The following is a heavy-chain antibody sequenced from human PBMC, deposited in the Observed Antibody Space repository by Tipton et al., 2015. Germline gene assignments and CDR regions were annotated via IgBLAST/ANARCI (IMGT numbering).Heavy chain of an antibody. V-gene: IGHV1-18*01. Sequence: QLVQSGAEVKKPGASVKVSCKASGYTFTDYGITWVRQAPGQGLEWMGWISVYNGNTNYAEKFQGRVTLTTDTATSTAYMELRSLRSDDTAGYYCARWAAYFXLWGRGTLVTVSS. CDR2: ISVYNGNT. J-gene: IGHJ2*01. CDR3: ARWAAYFXL. CDR1: GYTFTDYG. D-gene: IGHD2-15*01.